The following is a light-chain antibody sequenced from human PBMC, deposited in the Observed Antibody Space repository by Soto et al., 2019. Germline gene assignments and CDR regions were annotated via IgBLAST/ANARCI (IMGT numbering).Light chain of an antibody. V-gene: IGLV2-14*01. J-gene: IGLJ1*01. Sequence: QSALTQPASVSGSPGQSITISCTVSSSDVGGYDYVSWYQHHPGKGPKLILYEVSNRPSGVSDRFSGSKSGNTASLSISGLQAEDEADYYCASYTSITTLYVFGTGTKVTVL. CDR3: ASYTSITTLYV. CDR1: SSDVGGYDY. CDR2: EVS.